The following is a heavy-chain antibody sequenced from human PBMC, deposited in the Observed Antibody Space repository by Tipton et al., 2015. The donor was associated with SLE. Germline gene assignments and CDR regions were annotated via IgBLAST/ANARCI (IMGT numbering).Heavy chain of an antibody. J-gene: IGHJ4*02. V-gene: IGHV4-34*01. Sequence: TLSLTCAVYGGSFSGYYWNWIRQPPGKGLEWIGEINHSGSTNYNPSLKSRVTISVDTSKNQFSLKLGSVTAADTATYYCARQLGWGDPFAFDYWDQGTLVTVSS. D-gene: IGHD2-21*02. CDR3: ARQLGWGDPFAFDY. CDR2: INHSGST. CDR1: GGSFSGYY.